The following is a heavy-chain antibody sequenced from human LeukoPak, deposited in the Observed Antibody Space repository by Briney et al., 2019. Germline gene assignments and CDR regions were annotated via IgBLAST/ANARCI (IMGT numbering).Heavy chain of an antibody. CDR1: GYTFTSYG. V-gene: IGHV1-18*01. CDR2: ISAYNGNT. D-gene: IGHD6-13*01. CDR3: ARLCIAAAGYYYYYYYMDV. J-gene: IGHJ6*03. Sequence: GASVKVSCKASGYTFTSYGISWVRQAPGQGLEWMGWISAYNGNTNYAQKLQGRVTMTTDTSTSTAYMELRSLRSDDTAVYSCARLCIAAAGYYYYYYYMDVWGKGTTVTVSS.